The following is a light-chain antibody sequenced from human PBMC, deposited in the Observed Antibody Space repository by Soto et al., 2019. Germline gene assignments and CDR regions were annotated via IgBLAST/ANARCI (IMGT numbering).Light chain of an antibody. CDR3: QQYGSSPQFT. Sequence: DIQMTQSPSSLSASVGDRVTITCRASQSISTNLNWFQQKPGKAPKLLIYAASSLQSGVPSRFSGSGSGTDFTLTISSLQPEDFAVYYCQQYGSSPQFTFGPGTKVDIK. V-gene: IGKV1-39*01. J-gene: IGKJ3*01. CDR1: QSISTN. CDR2: AAS.